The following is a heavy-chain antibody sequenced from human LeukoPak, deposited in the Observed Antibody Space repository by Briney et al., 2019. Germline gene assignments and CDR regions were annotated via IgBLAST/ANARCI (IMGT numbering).Heavy chain of an antibody. CDR1: GGSFSGYY. CDR2: INHSGST. V-gene: IGHV4-34*01. CDR3: ARLRLGLEYYDILTGRNFFDY. D-gene: IGHD3-9*01. J-gene: IGHJ4*02. Sequence: SETLSLTCAVYGGSFSGYYWSWIRQPPGKGLEWIGEINHSGSTSYNPSLKSRVTISVDTSKNQFSLKLSSVTAADTAVYYCARLRLGLEYYDILTGRNFFDYWGQGTLVTVSS.